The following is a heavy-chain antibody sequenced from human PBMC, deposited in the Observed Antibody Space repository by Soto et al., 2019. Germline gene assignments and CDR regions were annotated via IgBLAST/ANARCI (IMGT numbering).Heavy chain of an antibody. CDR2: IYPSDSDT. CDR1: GYTFTNDC. J-gene: IGHJ5*02. D-gene: IGHD5-12*01. Sequence: PGESVKISGKASGYTFTNDCIGWVRQMPGKGLEWMGIIYPSDSDTRYNPSFQGQVTISVDKSISTAYLQWSSLKASDTAMYYCARTHIVATPRARFDPWGQGTLVTVSS. V-gene: IGHV5-51*01. CDR3: ARTHIVATPRARFDP.